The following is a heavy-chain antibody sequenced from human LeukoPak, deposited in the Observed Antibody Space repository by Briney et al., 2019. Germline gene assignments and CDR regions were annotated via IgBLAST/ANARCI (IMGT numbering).Heavy chain of an antibody. CDR1: GFSFSRYW. CDR3: ARGFYYYYMDV. Sequence: GESLRLSCEASGFSFSRYWMSWVRQAPGKGLEWVANIKKEGSEKYYVDSVKGRFTISRDNAKNSLYLQMNSLRAEDTALYYCARGFYYYYMDVWGKGTTVTISS. CDR2: IKKEGSEK. J-gene: IGHJ6*03. V-gene: IGHV3-7*03.